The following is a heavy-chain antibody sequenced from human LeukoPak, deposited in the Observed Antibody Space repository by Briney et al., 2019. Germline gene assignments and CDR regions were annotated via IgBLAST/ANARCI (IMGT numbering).Heavy chain of an antibody. CDR3: AADSGGSGRQYYYYYMDV. Sequence: ASVKVSCKASGHTFTGNYIHWVRQAPGQGLEWMGWISAYNGNTNYAQKLQGRVTMTTDTSTSTAYMELSSLRSEGTAVYYCAADSGGSGRQYYYYYMDVWGKGTTVTVSS. V-gene: IGHV1-18*04. D-gene: IGHD3-10*01. CDR1: GHTFTGNY. J-gene: IGHJ6*03. CDR2: ISAYNGNT.